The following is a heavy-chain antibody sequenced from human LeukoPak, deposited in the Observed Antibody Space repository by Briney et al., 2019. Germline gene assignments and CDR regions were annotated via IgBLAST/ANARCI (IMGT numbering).Heavy chain of an antibody. CDR3: ARVAGERSSWSYYFDY. V-gene: IGHV1-69*13. J-gene: IGHJ4*02. CDR1: GGTFISYA. D-gene: IGHD6-13*01. Sequence: SVKVSCKASGGTFISYAISWVRQAPGQGLEWMGGIIPIFGTANYAQKFQGRVTITADESTSTAYMELSSLRSEDTAVYYCARVAGERSSWSYYFDYWGQGTLVTVSS. CDR2: IIPIFGTA.